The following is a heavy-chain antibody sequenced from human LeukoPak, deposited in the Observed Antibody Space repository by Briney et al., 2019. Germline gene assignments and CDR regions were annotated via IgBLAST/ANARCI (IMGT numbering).Heavy chain of an antibody. CDR2: TFYRSQWYH. V-gene: IGHV6-1*01. J-gene: IGHJ4*02. CDR3: ARVKWRGPTSSGWLDY. D-gene: IGHD6-19*01. CDR1: GDSVSSNSVA. Sequence: SQTLSLTCAISGDSVSSNSVAWNWIRQSPSRGLEWLGRTFYRSQWYHDYAVSVKSRITINPETSKNQFSLQLNSMTPEDTAVYYCARVKWRGPTSSGWLDYWGQGTLVTVSS.